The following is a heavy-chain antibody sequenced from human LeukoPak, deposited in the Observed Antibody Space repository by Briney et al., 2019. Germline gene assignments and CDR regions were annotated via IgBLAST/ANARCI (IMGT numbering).Heavy chain of an antibody. Sequence: ASVKVSCKASGYTFTSYGISWVRQAPGQGLGWMGWISAYNGNTNYAQKLQGRVTMTTDTSTSTAYMELRSLRSDDTAVYYCARATYYDILTGYYPGFDYWGQGTLVTVSS. CDR3: ARATYYDILTGYYPGFDY. V-gene: IGHV1-18*01. CDR1: GYTFTSYG. D-gene: IGHD3-9*01. J-gene: IGHJ4*02. CDR2: ISAYNGNT.